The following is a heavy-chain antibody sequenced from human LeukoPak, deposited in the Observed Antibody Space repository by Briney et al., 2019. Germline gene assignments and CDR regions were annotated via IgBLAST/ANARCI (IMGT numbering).Heavy chain of an antibody. D-gene: IGHD1-26*01. CDR2: INHSGST. Sequence: RPSETLSLTCAVYGGSFSGYYWSWIRQPPGKGLEWIGEINHSGSTNYNPSLKSRVTISVDTSKNHFSLKLSSVTAADSAVYYCARQGGSYYRNWFDPWGQGTLVTVSS. CDR1: GGSFSGYY. CDR3: ARQGGSYYRNWFDP. J-gene: IGHJ5*02. V-gene: IGHV4-34*01.